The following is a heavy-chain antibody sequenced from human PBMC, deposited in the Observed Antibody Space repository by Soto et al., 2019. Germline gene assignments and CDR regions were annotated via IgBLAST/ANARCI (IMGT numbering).Heavy chain of an antibody. J-gene: IGHJ4*02. CDR1: GFTFINHA. Sequence: GGSLRLSCATSGFTFINHAMTWVRQAPGRAPQWVATVDGSGAAPFYAESVKGRFTISRDNSKNTLYLQMNSLRAEDTAVYFCAKWEVFVTGHLATQSSLDSWGQGTLVTVSS. D-gene: IGHD3-9*01. V-gene: IGHV3-23*01. CDR2: VDGSGAAP. CDR3: AKWEVFVTGHLATQSSLDS.